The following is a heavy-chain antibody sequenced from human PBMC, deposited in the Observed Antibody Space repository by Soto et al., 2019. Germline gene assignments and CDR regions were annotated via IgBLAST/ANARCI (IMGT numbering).Heavy chain of an antibody. CDR2: MYVDGST. D-gene: IGHD6-19*01. Sequence: EVQLVASGGDLIQPGGSLRLSCGVSGFSVSGNSLSWVRQAPGKGLEWVSYMYVDGSTYYAGSVRGRFTLSRDNSQNTRYLQMNNMRGEDTAVYYCARVGGSHTAVDGTQYCGMDVWGQGTTVTVSS. CDR1: GFSVSGNS. CDR3: ARVGGSHTAVDGTQYCGMDV. J-gene: IGHJ6*02. V-gene: IGHV3-53*01.